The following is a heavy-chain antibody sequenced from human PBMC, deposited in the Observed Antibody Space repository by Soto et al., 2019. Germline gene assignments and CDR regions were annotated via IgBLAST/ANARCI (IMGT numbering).Heavy chain of an antibody. D-gene: IGHD3-10*01. CDR2: INLSVGST. J-gene: IGHJ3*02. CDR3: ARGTWVRSAFDI. Sequence: ASVKVSCKASGYTFTSYFMHWVRQAPGQGLEWLGIINLSVGSTSYAQKLQGRVTMTRDTSTSTVYMELSSLRSDDTAVYYCARGTWVRSAFDIWGQGTMVTVSS. CDR1: GYTFTSYF. V-gene: IGHV1-46*04.